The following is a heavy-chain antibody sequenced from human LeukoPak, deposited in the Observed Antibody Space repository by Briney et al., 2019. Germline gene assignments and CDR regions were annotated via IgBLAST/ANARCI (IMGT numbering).Heavy chain of an antibody. V-gene: IGHV3-7*04. CDR3: ARGPRWNFDY. D-gene: IGHD3-16*02. J-gene: IGHJ4*02. CDR2: ISPDGTQK. Sequence: PGGSLRLSCAASGFTFSAYWVVWVRQAPGKELEWVAKISPDGTQKSYVDSVKGRFTISRDDAKNSLYLQMNSLRPEDTAVYSCARGPRWNFDYWGQGTLVTVSS. CDR1: GFTFSAYW.